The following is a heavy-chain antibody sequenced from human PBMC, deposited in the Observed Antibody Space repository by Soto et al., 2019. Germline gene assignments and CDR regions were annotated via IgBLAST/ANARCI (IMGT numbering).Heavy chain of an antibody. CDR1: GFTFSSYG. V-gene: IGHV3-30*18. CDR2: ISYDGSNK. J-gene: IGHJ4*02. D-gene: IGHD6-19*01. Sequence: QVQLVESGGGVVQPGRSLRLSCAASGFTFSSYGMHWVRQAPGKGLEWVAVISYDGSNKYYADSVKGRFTISRDNSKNTLFLQMNSLRAEDTAVYYYAKSGTRAVAGIDYWGQGTLVTVSS. CDR3: AKSGTRAVAGIDY.